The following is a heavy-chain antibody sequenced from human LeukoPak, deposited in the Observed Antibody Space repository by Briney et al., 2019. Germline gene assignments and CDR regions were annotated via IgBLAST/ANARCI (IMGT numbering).Heavy chain of an antibody. CDR3: ARVDYASGSYY. D-gene: IGHD3-10*01. CDR2: ISSRSSDI. CDR1: GFTFTTYT. J-gene: IGHJ4*02. V-gene: IGHV3-21*01. Sequence: PGGSLRLSCVASGFTFTTYTMNWVRQAPGKGLEWVSSISSRSSDIYYADSLKGRFTISRDNAKNSLYLQMSGLRAEDTAVYYCARVDYASGSYYWGQGTLVTVSS.